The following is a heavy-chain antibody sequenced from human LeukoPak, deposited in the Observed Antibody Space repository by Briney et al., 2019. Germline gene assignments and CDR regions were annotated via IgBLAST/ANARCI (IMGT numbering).Heavy chain of an antibody. V-gene: IGHV3-23*01. Sequence: GGSLRLSCEASGFIFGNYYMSWVRQAPGKGLEWVAAINGTGSTTYHADSVKGRFTISRDNSKNTLYLQMNSLRSEDTATYYCCDGMDVWGQGTTVAVTS. J-gene: IGHJ6*02. CDR2: INGTGSTT. CDR3: CDGMDV. CDR1: GFIFGNYY.